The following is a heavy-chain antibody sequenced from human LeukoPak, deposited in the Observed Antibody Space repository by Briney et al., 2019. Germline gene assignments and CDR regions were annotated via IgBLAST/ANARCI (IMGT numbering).Heavy chain of an antibody. J-gene: IGHJ4*02. CDR3: AREVSGYDFGY. V-gene: IGHV3-48*03. Sequence: GGSLRLSCAASGFTFSSYEMNWVRQAPGKGLEWVSYISSSGSTIYYADSVRGRFTISRDDAKNSLYLQMNSLRAEDTAVYYCAREVSGYDFGYWGQGTLVTVSS. CDR2: ISSSGSTI. CDR1: GFTFSSYE. D-gene: IGHD5-12*01.